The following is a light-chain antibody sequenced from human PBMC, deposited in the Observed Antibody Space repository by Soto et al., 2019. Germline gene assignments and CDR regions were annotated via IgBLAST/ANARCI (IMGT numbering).Light chain of an antibody. CDR3: SSYTSSSTSYV. J-gene: IGLJ1*01. CDR2: DVS. CDR1: SGDVGGYSY. Sequence: QSVLTQPASVSGSPGQSITISCTGTSGDVGGYSYVSWYQQHPGKAPKLMIYDVSNRPSGVSNRFSGSKSGNTASLTISGLQAEDEADYYCSSYTSSSTSYVFGTGTKVTVL. V-gene: IGLV2-14*01.